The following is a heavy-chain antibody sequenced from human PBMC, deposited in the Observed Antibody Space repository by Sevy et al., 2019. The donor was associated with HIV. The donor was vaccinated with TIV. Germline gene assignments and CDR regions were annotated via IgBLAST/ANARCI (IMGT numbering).Heavy chain of an antibody. J-gene: IGHJ6*02. Sequence: GGSLRLSCAGSGFTFSHAWMTWVRQAPGKGLEWVGRIISKTAGGTTDYSAPVKGRFTISRDDSETTMYLQMNSLKTEDTAVYYCTNEVYGDLSYGMDVWGQGTTVTVSS. CDR2: IISKTAGGTT. V-gene: IGHV3-15*05. CDR1: GFTFSHAW. CDR3: TNEVYGDLSYGMDV. D-gene: IGHD4-17*01.